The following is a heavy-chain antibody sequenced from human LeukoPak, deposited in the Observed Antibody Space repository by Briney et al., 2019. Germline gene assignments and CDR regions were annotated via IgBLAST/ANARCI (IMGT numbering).Heavy chain of an antibody. CDR1: GFTFSSQA. V-gene: IGHV3-23*01. D-gene: IGHD2/OR15-2a*01. Sequence: PGGSLRLSRAASGFTFSSQAMSWVRQAPGEGLEWLSGVSGSGDSTYYADSVKGRFTISRDNSKNTLYLQMSSLRAEDTAVYYCATVAYFEASFWGQGTLVTVSS. CDR3: ATVAYFEASF. CDR2: VSGSGDST. J-gene: IGHJ4*02.